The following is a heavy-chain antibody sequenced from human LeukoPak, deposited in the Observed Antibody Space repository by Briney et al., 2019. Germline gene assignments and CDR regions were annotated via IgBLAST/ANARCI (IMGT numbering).Heavy chain of an antibody. V-gene: IGHV1-46*01. Sequence: ASVKVSCKASGYTFTGYYMHWVRQAPGQGLEWMGIINPSGGSTSYAQKFQGRVTMTRDTSTSTVYMELRSLRSDDTAVYYCARDSGITEKWGQGTLVTVSS. CDR3: ARDSGITEK. J-gene: IGHJ4*02. D-gene: IGHD1-26*01. CDR2: INPSGGST. CDR1: GYTFTGYY.